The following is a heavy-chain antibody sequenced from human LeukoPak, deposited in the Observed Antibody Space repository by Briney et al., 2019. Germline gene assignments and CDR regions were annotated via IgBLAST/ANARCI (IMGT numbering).Heavy chain of an antibody. CDR2: ISWNSGSL. J-gene: IGHJ4*02. D-gene: IGHD5-12*01. Sequence: GRSLRLSCAASGFTFDDYAMHWVRQAPGKGLEWVSGISWNSGSLGYADSVKGRFTISRDNAKNSLYLQMNSLRAEDTALYYCAKDINYSGYDYYFDYWGQGTLVTVSS. CDR1: GFTFDDYA. CDR3: AKDINYSGYDYYFDY. V-gene: IGHV3-9*01.